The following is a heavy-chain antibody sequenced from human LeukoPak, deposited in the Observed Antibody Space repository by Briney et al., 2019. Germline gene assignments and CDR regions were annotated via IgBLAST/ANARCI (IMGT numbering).Heavy chain of an antibody. CDR3: AYGGATTKFGY. J-gene: IGHJ4*02. V-gene: IGHV3-20*04. CDR2: IYWNGGST. Sequence: GGSLRLSCAASGFTFDDYGMSWVRQAPGKGLEWVSAIYWNGGSTGYADSVRGRFTISRDNSKNTLYLQMNSLRAEDTAVYYCAYGGATTKFGYWGQGTLVTVSS. CDR1: GFTFDDYG. D-gene: IGHD1-26*01.